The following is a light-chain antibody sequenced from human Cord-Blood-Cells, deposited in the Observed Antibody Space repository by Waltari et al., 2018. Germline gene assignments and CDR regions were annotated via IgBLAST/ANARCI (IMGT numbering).Light chain of an antibody. CDR2: EVS. CDR3: SSYAGSNKGV. Sequence: QSALTQPPPASGSPGQPVTISCPGTSSDVGGYNSVPWYQQHPGKAPKLMIYEVSKRPSGVPDRFSGSKSGNTASLTVSGLQAEDEADYYCSSYAGSNKGVFGGGTKLTVL. V-gene: IGLV2-8*01. CDR1: SSDVGGYNS. J-gene: IGLJ3*02.